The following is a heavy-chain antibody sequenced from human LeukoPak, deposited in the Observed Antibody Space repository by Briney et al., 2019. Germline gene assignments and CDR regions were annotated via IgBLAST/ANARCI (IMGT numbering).Heavy chain of an antibody. CDR1: GFTFSSYD. Sequence: PGGSLRLSCAASGFTFSSYDMYWVRQTTGKGLEWVSAIRTTGETYYLGSVKGRFTISRENAKNSLYLQMNSLRAGDTAVYYCGRGETYSSSWLRIDYWGQGTLVTVSS. D-gene: IGHD6-13*01. CDR3: GRGETYSSSWLRIDY. V-gene: IGHV3-13*01. J-gene: IGHJ4*02. CDR2: IRTTGET.